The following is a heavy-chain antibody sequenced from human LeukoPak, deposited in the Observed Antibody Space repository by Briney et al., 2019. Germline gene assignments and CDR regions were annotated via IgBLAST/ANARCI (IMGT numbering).Heavy chain of an antibody. Sequence: SETLSLTCTVSGGSINNDGHYWSWIRQHPGKGLEWIGYIYYSGTTHYNPSLKSRVTISVGTSKNQFSLQLSSVTAADTAVYYCARASRLGELSLGYWGQGTLVTVSS. V-gene: IGHV4-31*03. D-gene: IGHD3-16*02. CDR2: IYYSGTT. CDR3: ARASRLGELSLGY. J-gene: IGHJ4*02. CDR1: GGSINNDGHY.